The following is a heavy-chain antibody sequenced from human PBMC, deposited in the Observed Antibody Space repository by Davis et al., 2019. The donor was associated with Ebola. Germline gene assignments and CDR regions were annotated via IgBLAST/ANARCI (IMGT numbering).Heavy chain of an antibody. J-gene: IGHJ4*02. V-gene: IGHV3-7*01. Sequence: ESLNISCTDSVITFSSYAMTWVRQAPGKRLEWVANIKQDGSEKYYVDSVKGRFTISRDNAKNSLYLQMNSLRAEDTAVYYCARGPGSLWGQGTLVTVSS. CDR2: IKQDGSEK. CDR1: VITFSSYA. CDR3: ARGPGSL. D-gene: IGHD1-26*01.